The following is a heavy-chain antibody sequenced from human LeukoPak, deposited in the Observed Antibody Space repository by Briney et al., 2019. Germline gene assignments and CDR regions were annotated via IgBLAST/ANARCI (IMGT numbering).Heavy chain of an antibody. J-gene: IGHJ3*02. Sequence: ASVKVSCKASGYTFTSYAMNWVRQAPGQGLEWMGWINTNTGKPTYAQGFTGRFVFSLDSSVSTAYLQINSLNAEGTAVYYCARDLDGDYGDYYGAFDIRGQGTMVTVSS. D-gene: IGHD4-17*01. V-gene: IGHV7-4-1*02. CDR1: GYTFTSYA. CDR3: ARDLDGDYGDYYGAFDI. CDR2: INTNTGKP.